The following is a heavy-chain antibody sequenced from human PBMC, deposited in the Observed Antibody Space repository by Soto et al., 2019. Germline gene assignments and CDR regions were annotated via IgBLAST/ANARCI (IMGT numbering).Heavy chain of an antibody. CDR2: INPNSGDT. V-gene: IGHV1-2*02. CDR1: GYIFSDYY. Sequence: QVQLVQSGAEVKKPGASVKVSCKASGYIFSDYYMHWVRQAPGQGLECMGWINPNSGDTIYAQQFHGSVTVTGDPTISTAYMELSRLTSDETAVYYCVRGRAVAGINDEAFDLWGQGTMVTVSS. D-gene: IGHD6-19*01. J-gene: IGHJ3*01. CDR3: VRGRAVAGINDEAFDL.